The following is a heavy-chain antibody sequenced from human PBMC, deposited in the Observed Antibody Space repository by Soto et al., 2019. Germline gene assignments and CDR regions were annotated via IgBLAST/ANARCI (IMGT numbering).Heavy chain of an antibody. CDR1: GYTFTGYY. CDR2: INPNSGGT. D-gene: IGHD6-6*01. J-gene: IGHJ2*01. Sequence: ASVKVSCKASGYTFTGYYMHWVRQAPGQGLEWMGWINPNSGGTNYAQKFQGRVTMTRDTSISTAYMELSRLRSDDTAVYYCARDSHASRIAARPDWYFDLWGRDTLVTVSS. CDR3: ARDSHASRIAARPDWYFDL. V-gene: IGHV1-2*02.